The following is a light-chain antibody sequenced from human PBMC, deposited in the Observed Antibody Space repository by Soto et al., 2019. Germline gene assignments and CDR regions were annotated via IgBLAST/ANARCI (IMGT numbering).Light chain of an antibody. CDR2: KAS. J-gene: IGKJ1*01. CDR3: QQYNSYPRT. V-gene: IGKV1-5*03. Sequence: DIQMTQSPSTLSGSVGDRVTITCRASQTISSWLAWYQQKPGKAPKLLIYKASTLKIGVPSRFSGSGSGTEFTLTISSMQPDDFATYYCQQYNSYPRTFGQGTKVDIK. CDR1: QTISSW.